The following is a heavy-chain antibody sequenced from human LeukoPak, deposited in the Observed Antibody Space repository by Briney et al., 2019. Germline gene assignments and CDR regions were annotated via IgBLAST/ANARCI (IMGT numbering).Heavy chain of an antibody. CDR3: AKDGAAAAWYPGDY. Sequence: GGSLRLSCGVSGFTFSRYGMHWVRQAPGKGLEWVAFTRYDGTNKYYADSVKGRFTISRDNSKNTLYLQMNSLRAEDTAVYYCAKDGAAAAWYPGDYWGQGTLVTVSS. V-gene: IGHV3-30*02. CDR2: TRYDGTNK. D-gene: IGHD6-13*01. CDR1: GFTFSRYG. J-gene: IGHJ4*02.